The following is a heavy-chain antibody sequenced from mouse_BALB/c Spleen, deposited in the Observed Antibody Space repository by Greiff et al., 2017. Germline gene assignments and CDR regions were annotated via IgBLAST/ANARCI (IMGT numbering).Heavy chain of an antibody. D-gene: IGHD2-4*01. Sequence: DVKLVESGGGLVKPGGSLKLSCAASGFTFSSYAMSWVRQSPEKRLEWVAEISSGGSYTYYPATVTGRFTISRDNAKNTLYLEMSSLRSEDTAMYYCARGDYDFAYWGQGTPVTVSA. CDR2: ISSGGSYT. J-gene: IGHJ3*01. CDR3: ARGDYDFAY. CDR1: GFTFSSYA. V-gene: IGHV5-9-4*01.